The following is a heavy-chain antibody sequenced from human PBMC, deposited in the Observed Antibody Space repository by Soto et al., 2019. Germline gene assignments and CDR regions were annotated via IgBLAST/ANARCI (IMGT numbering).Heavy chain of an antibody. CDR3: ARAQGSSTSLEIYYYYYYGMDD. J-gene: IGHJ6*02. V-gene: IGHV1-69*01. Sequence: QVQLVQSGAEVKKPGYSVKVSCKASGGTFGSYAISWVRQAPGQGLEWMGGLIPIPGTANYAQKFQGRVTIAADEPTSTAYMEQSSLRAEDTAVYYCARAQGSSTSLEIYYYYYYGMDDWGQGTTVTVSS. D-gene: IGHD2-2*01. CDR2: LIPIPGTA. CDR1: GGTFGSYA.